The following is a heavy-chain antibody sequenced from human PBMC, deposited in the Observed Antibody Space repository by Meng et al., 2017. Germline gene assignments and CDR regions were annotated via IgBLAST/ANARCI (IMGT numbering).Heavy chain of an antibody. J-gene: IGHJ4*02. Sequence: EGQRGGAGGGLIPPGGSLRLSWAASGFTVSSNYMSWVRQAPGKGLELVSVIYSGGSTYYADSVKGRFTISRDNSKNTLYLQMNSLRAEDTAVYYCARDYGDHLGFDYWGQGTLVTVSS. CDR1: GFTVSSNY. V-gene: IGHV3-53*01. D-gene: IGHD4-17*01. CDR2: IYSGGST. CDR3: ARDYGDHLGFDY.